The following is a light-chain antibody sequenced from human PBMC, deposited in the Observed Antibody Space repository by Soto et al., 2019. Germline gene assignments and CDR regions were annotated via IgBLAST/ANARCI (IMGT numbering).Light chain of an antibody. J-gene: IGLJ3*02. V-gene: IGLV2-14*01. Sequence: QSALTQPASVSGSPGQSITISCTGTSSDLGAYNYVSWYQQHPGKAPKLIIYEVSNRPSGVSNRFSGSKSDNTASLTISGLKTEDEADYYCSSYTSTSSWVFGGGTKVTVL. CDR1: SSDLGAYNY. CDR3: SSYTSTSSWV. CDR2: EVS.